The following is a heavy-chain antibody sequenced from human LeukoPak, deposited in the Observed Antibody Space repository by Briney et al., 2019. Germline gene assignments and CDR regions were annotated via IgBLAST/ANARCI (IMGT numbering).Heavy chain of an antibody. V-gene: IGHV3-30*18. CDR3: AKDLGRYRNNCFDY. Sequence: PGRSLRLSCAASGFTFSSYGMHWVRQAPGKGLEWVAVISYDGSNKYYADSVKGRFTISRDNSKNTLYLQMNSLRAEDTAVYYCAKDLGRYRNNCFDYWGQGTLVTVSS. CDR1: GFTFSSYG. D-gene: IGHD1-26*01. J-gene: IGHJ4*02. CDR2: ISYDGSNK.